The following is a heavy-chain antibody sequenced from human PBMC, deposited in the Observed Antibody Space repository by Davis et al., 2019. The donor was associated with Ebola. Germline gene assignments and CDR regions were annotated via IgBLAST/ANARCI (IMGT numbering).Heavy chain of an antibody. Sequence: MPSETLSLTCAVYGGSFSGYYWSCIRQPPGKGLEWIGEINHSGSTNYNPSLKSRVTISVDTSKNQFSLKLSSVTAADTAVYYCARGRRYSYGPPRYWGQGTLVTVSS. CDR1: GGSFSGYY. J-gene: IGHJ4*02. V-gene: IGHV4-34*01. CDR2: INHSGST. D-gene: IGHD5-18*01. CDR3: ARGRRYSYGPPRY.